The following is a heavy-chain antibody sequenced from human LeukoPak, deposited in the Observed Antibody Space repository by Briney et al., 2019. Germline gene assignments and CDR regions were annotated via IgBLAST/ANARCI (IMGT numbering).Heavy chain of an antibody. CDR1: GGSFSGYY. CDR3: ARGKRRSFDN. CDR2: INHSGST. J-gene: IGHJ4*02. Sequence: SETLSLTCAVYGGSFSGYYWSWIREPPGKGLVWIGEINHSGSTNYNPSLESRVTISVDTSKNQFSLKLSSVPAADTAVYYCARGKRRSFDNWGQGTLVTVSS. V-gene: IGHV4-34*01.